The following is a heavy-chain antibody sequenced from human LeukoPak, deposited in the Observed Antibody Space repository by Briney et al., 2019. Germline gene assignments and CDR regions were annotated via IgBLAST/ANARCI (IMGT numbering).Heavy chain of an antibody. CDR1: GFTFSSYS. V-gene: IGHV3-48*01. Sequence: GGSLRLSCAASGFTFSSYSMNWVRQAPGKGLEWVSYISSSSSTIYYADSVKGRSTISRDNAKNSLYLQMNSLRAEDTAVYYCAKVRGLAAAPPDYWGQGTLVTVSS. J-gene: IGHJ4*02. CDR2: ISSSSSTI. D-gene: IGHD6-13*01. CDR3: AKVRGLAAAPPDY.